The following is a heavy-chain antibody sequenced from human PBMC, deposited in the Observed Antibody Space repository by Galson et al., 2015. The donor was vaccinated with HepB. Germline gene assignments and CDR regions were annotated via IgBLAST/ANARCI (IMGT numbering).Heavy chain of an antibody. CDR2: TRSKGNNFAT. Sequence: SLRLSCAASGFTFSGSAIHWVRQASGKGPEWVGRTRSKGNNFATSYVPSLKGRFTISRDDSKNMAYLHMKSLKTEDTAVYYCTRLGELSGYSSRWGQGTLVTVSS. CDR3: TRLGELSGYSSR. V-gene: IGHV3-73*01. CDR1: GFTFSGSA. J-gene: IGHJ4*02. D-gene: IGHD6-19*01.